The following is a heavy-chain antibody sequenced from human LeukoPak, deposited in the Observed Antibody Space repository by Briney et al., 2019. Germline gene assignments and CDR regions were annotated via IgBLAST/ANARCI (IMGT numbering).Heavy chain of an antibody. V-gene: IGHV3-21*01. CDR2: IGSSSSYI. Sequence: GGSLRLSCAASGFTFSSYSMNWVRQAPGKGLEWVSSIGSSSSYIYYADSVKGRFTISRDNAKNSLYLQINSLRDEDTAVYYCARDGLRGIAFDIWGQGTMVTVSS. D-gene: IGHD4-17*01. CDR1: GFTFSSYS. CDR3: ARDGLRGIAFDI. J-gene: IGHJ3*02.